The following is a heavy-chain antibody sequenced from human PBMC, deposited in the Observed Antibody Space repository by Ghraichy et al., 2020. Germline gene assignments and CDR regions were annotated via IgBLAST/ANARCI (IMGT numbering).Heavy chain of an antibody. Sequence: SGPTLGKPTQTLTLTCTFSGFSLSTSGVGVGWIRQPPGKALEWLALIYWDDDKRYSPSLKSRLTITKDTSKNQVVLTMTNMDPVDTATYYCAHHSSGWSPKVVDYWGQGTLVTVSS. CDR3: AHHSSGWSPKVVDY. CDR2: IYWDDDK. V-gene: IGHV2-5*02. J-gene: IGHJ4*02. CDR1: GFSLSTSGVG. D-gene: IGHD6-19*01.